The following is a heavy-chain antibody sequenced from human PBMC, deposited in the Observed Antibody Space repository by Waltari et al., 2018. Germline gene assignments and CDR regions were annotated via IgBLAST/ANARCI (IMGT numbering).Heavy chain of an antibody. CDR2: FVPEDGET. CDR1: GYTLTELS. V-gene: IGHV1-24*01. D-gene: IGHD3-22*01. CDR3: ATGSRYYYDSSGYPSNAFDI. Sequence: QVQLVQSGAEVKKPGASVKVSCKVSGYTLTELSMPGVRQAPGKGLGWMGVFVPEDGETIYAQKFQGRVTMTEDTSTDTAYMELSSLRSEDTAVYYCATGSRYYYDSSGYPSNAFDIWGQGTMVTVSS. J-gene: IGHJ3*02.